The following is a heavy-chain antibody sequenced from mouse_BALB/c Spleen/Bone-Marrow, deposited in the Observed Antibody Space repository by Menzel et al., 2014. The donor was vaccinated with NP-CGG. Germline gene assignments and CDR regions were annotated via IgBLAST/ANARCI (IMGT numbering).Heavy chain of an antibody. CDR2: INPGSGST. V-gene: IGHV1-54*01. J-gene: IGHJ2*01. CDR3: ARYDGYFDY. Sequence: VQLVESGAELVRPGTSVKVSCKASGYAFTDYLMEWLKQRPGQGLEWIGVINPGSGSTNYNEKFKDEATLTADKSSSTAYMQLSSLTSDDSAVYFCARYDGYFDYWGQGTILTVSS. CDR1: GYAFTDYL. D-gene: IGHD2-3*01.